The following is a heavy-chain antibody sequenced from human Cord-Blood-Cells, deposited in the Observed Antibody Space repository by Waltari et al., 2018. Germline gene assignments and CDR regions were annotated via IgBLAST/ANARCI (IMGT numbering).Heavy chain of an antibody. CDR2: IYHSGST. J-gene: IGHJ4*02. Sequence: QVQLQESGPGLVKPSETLSLTCAVSGYSTSSGSYRGWIRQPPGKGLEWIGSIYHSGSTYYNPSLKSRVTISVDTSKNQFSLKLSSVTAADTAVYYCARDRLSCSGGSCYKVFGYWGQGTLVTVSS. V-gene: IGHV4-38-2*02. CDR3: ARDRLSCSGGSCYKVFGY. D-gene: IGHD2-15*01. CDR1: GYSTSSGSY.